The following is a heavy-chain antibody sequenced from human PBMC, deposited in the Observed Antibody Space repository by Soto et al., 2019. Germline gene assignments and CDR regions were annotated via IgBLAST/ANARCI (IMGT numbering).Heavy chain of an antibody. CDR2: INPKSGGT. CDR3: ARRKGDYYDSSGYHYYFDY. Sequence: ASVKVSCKSSGYTFTDHYIHWVRQAPGPGLEWMGWINPKSGGTNYAQKFQGRVTMARDTSISTAYMELSRLRSDDTAVYYCARRKGDYYDSSGYHYYFDYWGQGTLVTVSS. D-gene: IGHD3-22*01. J-gene: IGHJ4*02. V-gene: IGHV1-2*02. CDR1: GYTFTDHY.